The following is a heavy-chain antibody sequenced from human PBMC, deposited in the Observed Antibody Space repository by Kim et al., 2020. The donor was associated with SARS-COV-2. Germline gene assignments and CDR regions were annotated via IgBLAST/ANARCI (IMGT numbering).Heavy chain of an antibody. D-gene: IGHD3-16*01. V-gene: IGHV1-69*13. J-gene: IGHJ3*02. CDR1: GGTFSSYA. Sequence: SVKVSCKASGGTFSSYAISWVRQAPGQGLEWMGGIIPIFGTANYAQKFQGRVTITADESTSTAYMELSSPRSEDTAVYYCARDADNVFLSPGGAGPGAGAFDIWGQGTMVTVSS. CDR2: IIPIFGTA. CDR3: ARDADNVFLSPGGAGPGAGAFDI.